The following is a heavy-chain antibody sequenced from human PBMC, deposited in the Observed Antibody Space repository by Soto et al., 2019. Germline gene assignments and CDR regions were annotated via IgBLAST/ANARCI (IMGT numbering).Heavy chain of an antibody. CDR1: GCSISSGDYY. CDR2: IYYSGST. CDR3: ARAPSGNYFDY. V-gene: IGHV4-30-4*01. J-gene: IGHJ4*02. Sequence: TLSLTCTVSGCSISSGDYYWSWIRQPPGKGLEWIGYIYYSGSTYYNPSLKSRVTISVDTSKNQFSLKLSSVTAADTAVYYCARAPSGNYFDYWGQGTLVTVSS. D-gene: IGHD6-25*01.